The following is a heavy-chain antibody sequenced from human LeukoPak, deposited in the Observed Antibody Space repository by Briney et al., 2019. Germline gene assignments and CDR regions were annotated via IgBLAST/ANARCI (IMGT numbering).Heavy chain of an antibody. D-gene: IGHD2-2*02. J-gene: IGHJ4*02. CDR1: GFTFSSYA. CDR2: ISGSGGST. CDR3: AKEQGYCSSASCYNGLDY. V-gene: IGHV3-23*01. Sequence: GGSLRLSCAASGFTFSSYAMSWVRQAPGQGLEWVSAISGSGGSTYYAHYVKGRFTISRDNSKNTLYLQMNSLRAEDTAVYYCAKEQGYCSSASCYNGLDYWGQGTLVTVSS.